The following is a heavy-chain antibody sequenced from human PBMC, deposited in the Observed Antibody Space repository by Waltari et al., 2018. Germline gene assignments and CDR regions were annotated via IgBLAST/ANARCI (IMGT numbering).Heavy chain of an antibody. Sequence: QVQLQQWGAGLLKPSETLSLTCAVYGGSFSGSYWSWIHQPPGNGWEGTGEINHSGSTNYNPSLNSRVTISVDTSKNHFSLKLSSVTAADTAVYYCARGGSTSRDYYYYMDVWGKGTSVTISS. CDR1: GGSFSGSY. CDR2: INHSGST. V-gene: IGHV4-34*01. J-gene: IGHJ6*03. CDR3: ARGGSTSRDYYYYMDV. D-gene: IGHD2-2*01.